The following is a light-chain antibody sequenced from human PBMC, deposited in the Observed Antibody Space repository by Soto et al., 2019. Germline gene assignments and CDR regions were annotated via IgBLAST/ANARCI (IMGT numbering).Light chain of an antibody. V-gene: IGKV1-5*03. CDR1: QSISIW. CDR2: KAS. CDR3: QQYNSRRWT. Sequence: DIQMTQSPSTLSASVGDRVTITCRASQSISIWLAWYQQKPGKAPKLLIYKASSLESGVPSRFSGSGSGTEFTLTISSLQPDDFATYYCQQYNSRRWTFGQGTKVEIK. J-gene: IGKJ1*01.